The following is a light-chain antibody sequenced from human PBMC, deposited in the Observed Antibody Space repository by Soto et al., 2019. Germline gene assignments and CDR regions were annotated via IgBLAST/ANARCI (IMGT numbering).Light chain of an antibody. Sequence: SFELTQAPSASVSPGQTASITCSGDKLGDKYACWYQQKPGQSPVLVIYEDTKRPSGIPERFSGSNSGNTATLTISGTQAMDEGDYYCQAWDSSTAVFGTGTKLTVL. CDR1: KLGDKY. V-gene: IGLV3-1*01. J-gene: IGLJ1*01. CDR2: EDT. CDR3: QAWDSSTAV.